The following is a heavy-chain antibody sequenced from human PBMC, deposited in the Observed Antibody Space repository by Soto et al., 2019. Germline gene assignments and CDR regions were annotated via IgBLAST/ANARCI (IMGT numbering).Heavy chain of an antibody. D-gene: IGHD5-18*01. V-gene: IGHV3-30*18. Sequence: GGSLRLSCAASGFTFSSYGMHWVRQAPGKGLEWVAVISYDGSNKYYADSVKGRFTISRDNSKNTLYLQMNSLRAEDTAVYYCAKDERDTAMVQGNYYYGMDVWGQGTTVTVSS. J-gene: IGHJ6*02. CDR1: GFTFSSYG. CDR3: AKDERDTAMVQGNYYYGMDV. CDR2: ISYDGSNK.